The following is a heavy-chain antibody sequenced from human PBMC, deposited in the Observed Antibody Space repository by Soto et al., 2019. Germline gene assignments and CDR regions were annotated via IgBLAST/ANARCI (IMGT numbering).Heavy chain of an antibody. D-gene: IGHD4-17*01. Sequence: QVQLQESGPGLVKPAETLSLTCAVSGGSLSSYYWTWIRQPPGKGLEWIGYVYYSGNTNYNPSLKSRVAISVDTSKNQCSLKLGAVTAADTAVYYCAKRPWAEYGGILDPWGQGTLVTVSS. V-gene: IGHV4-59*01. CDR2: VYYSGNT. J-gene: IGHJ5*02. CDR3: AKRPWAEYGGILDP. CDR1: GGSLSSYY.